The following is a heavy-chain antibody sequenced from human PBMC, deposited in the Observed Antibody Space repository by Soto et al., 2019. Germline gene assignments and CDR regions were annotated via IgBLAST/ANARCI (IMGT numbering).Heavy chain of an antibody. CDR1: GFAFRTYW. D-gene: IGHD4-17*01. J-gene: IGHJ6*03. Sequence: EVQLVESGGGLVQPGGSLRLSCVASGFAFRTYWMSWVRQAPGEGLEWVANINQDGSEQYFVDSVKGRFTISRDNAENSLYLQMNSLRAEDTAVYYCARATVSYFHYYYMDVWGKGTTVTVSS. CDR3: ARATVSYFHYYYMDV. V-gene: IGHV3-7*04. CDR2: INQDGSEQ.